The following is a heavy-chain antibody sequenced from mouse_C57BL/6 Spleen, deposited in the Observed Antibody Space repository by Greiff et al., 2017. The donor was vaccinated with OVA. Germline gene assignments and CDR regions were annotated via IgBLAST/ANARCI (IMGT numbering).Heavy chain of an antibody. CDR1: GYTFTDYN. CDR3: ARGGGYDGGNFAY. J-gene: IGHJ3*01. D-gene: IGHD2-2*01. Sequence: VQLQQSGPELVKPGASVKMSCKASGYTFTDYNMHWVKQSHGKSLEWIGYINPNNGGTSYNQKFKGKATLTVNKSSSTAYMEIRSLTSEDSAVYYCARGGGYDGGNFAYWGQGTLVTVSA. CDR2: INPNNGGT. V-gene: IGHV1-22*01.